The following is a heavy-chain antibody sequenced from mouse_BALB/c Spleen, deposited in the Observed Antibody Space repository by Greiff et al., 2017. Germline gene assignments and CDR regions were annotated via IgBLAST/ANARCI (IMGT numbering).Heavy chain of an antibody. CDR2: ISYSGST. D-gene: IGHD1-1*01. Sequence: ESGPGLVKPSQSLSLTCTVTGYSITSDYAWNWIRQFPGNKLEWMGYISYSGSTSYNPSLKSRISITRDTSKNQFFLQLNSVTTEDTATYYCARRPSSYGSSWGFAYWGQGTLVTVSA. J-gene: IGHJ3*01. V-gene: IGHV3-2*02. CDR3: ARRPSSYGSSWGFAY. CDR1: GYSITSDYA.